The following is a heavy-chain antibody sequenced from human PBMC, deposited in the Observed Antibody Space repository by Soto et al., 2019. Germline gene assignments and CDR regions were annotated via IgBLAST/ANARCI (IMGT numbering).Heavy chain of an antibody. CDR2: INHSGGT. V-gene: IGHV4-34*01. Sequence: ETLSLTCAVYGGSLSGHYWTWIRQAPGKGLEWIGEINHSGGTNYNSSLKSRVTISLDTSKNQFSLILLSVTAADTAMYYCERDRTDYHLRSRYATEGPYGMEVWGQGTTVTVS. D-gene: IGHD3-3*02. CDR1: GGSLSGHY. J-gene: IGHJ6*02. CDR3: ERDRTDYHLRSRYATEGPYGMEV.